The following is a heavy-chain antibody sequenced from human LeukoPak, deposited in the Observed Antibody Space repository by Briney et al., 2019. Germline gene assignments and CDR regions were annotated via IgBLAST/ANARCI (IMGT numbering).Heavy chain of an antibody. CDR2: IDPSDSYT. V-gene: IGHV5-10-1*01. CDR1: GYSFTSYW. CDR3: ARDGYNSVDF. Sequence: GESLKISCKGSGYSFTSYWISWVRQLPGKGLEWMGRIDPSDSYTNYSPSFQGHVTISADKSISTAYLQWSSLKASDTAMYYCARDGYNSVDFWGQGTLVTVSS. J-gene: IGHJ4*02. D-gene: IGHD5-24*01.